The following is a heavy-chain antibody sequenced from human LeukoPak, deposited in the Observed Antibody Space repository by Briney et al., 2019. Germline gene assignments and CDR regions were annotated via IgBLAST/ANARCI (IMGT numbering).Heavy chain of an antibody. CDR3: AVDDIWYAFDI. CDR1: GYTFIAYY. Sequence: GASVKVSCKASGYTFIAYYIYWVRQAPGQGLEWMGWINPNTGGTNYAQKFQGRVTMTRDTSTNVVYMQLSRLTSDDTAVYYCAVDDIWYAFDIWGQGTMVTVSS. CDR2: INPNTGGT. D-gene: IGHD3-9*01. V-gene: IGHV1-2*02. J-gene: IGHJ3*02.